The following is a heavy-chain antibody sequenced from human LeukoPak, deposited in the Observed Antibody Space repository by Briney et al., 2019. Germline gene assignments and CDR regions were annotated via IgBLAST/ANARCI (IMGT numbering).Heavy chain of an antibody. CDR2: INPSGGNT. CDR3: ARDPAYGGNSRHDCFDY. V-gene: IGHV1-46*01. CDR1: GYTFTSYY. Sequence: ASVKVSCKASGYTFTSYYIHWVRQAPGQGLEWMGIINPSGGNTNYAQKLQGRVTMTTDTSTSTAYMELRSLRSDDTAVYYCARDPAYGGNSRHDCFDYWGQGTLVTVSS. J-gene: IGHJ4*02. D-gene: IGHD4-23*01.